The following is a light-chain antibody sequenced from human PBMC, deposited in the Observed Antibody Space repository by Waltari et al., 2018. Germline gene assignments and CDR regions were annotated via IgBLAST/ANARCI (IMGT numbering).Light chain of an antibody. J-gene: IGLJ7*01. CDR1: SSHLGNTY. CDR2: EDS. Sequence: QSVLTQPPSVSAAPGQRVTIPCPGGSSHLGNTYVSWYRQFPGTAPKLLIYEDSERPSGIPGRFSGSKSGTSATLDITGLQAGDEADYYCGTWDSSLSGAVFGGGTHLTVL. CDR3: GTWDSSLSGAV. V-gene: IGLV1-51*02.